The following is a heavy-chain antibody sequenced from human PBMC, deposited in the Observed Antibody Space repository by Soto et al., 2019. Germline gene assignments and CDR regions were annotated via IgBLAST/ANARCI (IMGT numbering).Heavy chain of an antibody. V-gene: IGHV4-4*02. J-gene: IGHJ4*02. CDR2: IHHSGNS. CDR1: GDAIGSDKW. D-gene: IGHD6-25*01. Sequence: SETLSVTCAGCGDAIGSDKWWRWVRQPPGKGPEWIGEIHHSGNSNYNPSLKSRVIISVDKSKNQFSLKLSSVTDADTAVYYCARGERQQQRDYWGQGTLVTVS. CDR3: ARGERQQQRDY.